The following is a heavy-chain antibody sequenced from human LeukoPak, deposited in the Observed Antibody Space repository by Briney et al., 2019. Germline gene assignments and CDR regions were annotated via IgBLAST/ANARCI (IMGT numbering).Heavy chain of an antibody. D-gene: IGHD2-2*02. CDR2: IWYDGSNK. V-gene: IGHV3-33*01. J-gene: IGHJ4*02. CDR1: GFTFSSYG. Sequence: PGGSLRLSCAASGFTFSSYGMHWVRQAPGEGLEWVAVIWYDGSNKYYADSVKGRFTISRDNSKNTLYLQMNSLRAEDTAVYYCARDGCSSTSCYNYFDYWGQGTLVTVSS. CDR3: ARDGCSSTSCYNYFDY.